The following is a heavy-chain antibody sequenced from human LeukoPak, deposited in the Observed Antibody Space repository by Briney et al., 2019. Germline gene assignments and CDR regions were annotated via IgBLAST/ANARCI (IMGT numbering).Heavy chain of an antibody. J-gene: IGHJ6*02. D-gene: IGHD3-10*01. CDR3: AREGAMVRGANYYYYGMDV. Sequence: ASVKVSCKASGYTFTGYYMHCVRQAPGQLLVRIVLVNPNSGGTNYAQKFQGRVTMTRDTSISTAYMELSRLRSDDTAVYYCAREGAMVRGANYYYYGMDVWGQGTTVTVSS. CDR2: VNPNSGGT. V-gene: IGHV1-2*02. CDR1: GYTFTGYY.